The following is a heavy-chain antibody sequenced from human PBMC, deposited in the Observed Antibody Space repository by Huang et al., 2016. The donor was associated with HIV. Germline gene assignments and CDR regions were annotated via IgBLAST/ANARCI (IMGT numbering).Heavy chain of an antibody. CDR2: IYPGDSDT. Sequence: EVQLVQSGAEVKKPGESLKISCKGSGYSFTSYWIGWVRQMPGKGLEGMGIIYPGDSDTIYSPSVQGKGTISADKSISTADLQWSSLKASDTAMYYCARLSTTWYFDYWGQGTLVTVSS. J-gene: IGHJ4*02. CDR3: ARLSTTWYFDY. CDR1: GYSFTSYW. D-gene: IGHD1-1*01. V-gene: IGHV5-51*01.